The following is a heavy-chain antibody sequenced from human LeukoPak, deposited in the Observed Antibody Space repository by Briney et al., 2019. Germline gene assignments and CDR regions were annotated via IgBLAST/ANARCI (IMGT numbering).Heavy chain of an antibody. D-gene: IGHD6-6*01. CDR2: IYTSGST. CDR3: ARDAYSSSSDAFDI. CDR1: GGSISSYY. Sequence: PSETLSLTCTVSGGSISSYYWSCIRQPAGKGLEWIGRIYTSGSTNYNPSLKSRVTMSVDTSKNQFSLKLSSVTAADTAVYYCARDAYSSSSDAFDIWGQGTMVTVSS. V-gene: IGHV4-4*07. J-gene: IGHJ3*02.